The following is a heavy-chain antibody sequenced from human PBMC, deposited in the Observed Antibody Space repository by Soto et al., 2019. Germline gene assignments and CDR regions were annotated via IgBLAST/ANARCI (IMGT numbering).Heavy chain of an antibody. D-gene: IGHD3-16*01. V-gene: IGHV4-59*08. CDR1: GGSISGHH. CDR3: ARGPYYDLIWNYYYMDV. CDR2: MYYSGST. J-gene: IGHJ6*03. Sequence: SETLSLTCSVSGGSISGHHWSWVRQTPGKGLEWIGYMYYSGSTNYNPSLKSRVTISVDTSKNHFSLRLTSVTAADTAVYYCARGPYYDLIWNYYYMDVWGKGTTVTVSS.